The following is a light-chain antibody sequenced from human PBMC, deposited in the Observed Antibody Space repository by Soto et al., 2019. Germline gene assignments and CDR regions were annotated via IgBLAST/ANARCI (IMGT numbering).Light chain of an antibody. CDR2: AAS. Sequence: DIQLTQSPSFLSASVGDRVTITCRASQGISSYLAWYQQKPGKAPKLLIYAASTLQSGVPSRFSGSGSGTEFTLTISSLQPEDFATYYCQQLHSYPWTFGQGTKVEIK. CDR3: QQLHSYPWT. CDR1: QGISSY. V-gene: IGKV1-9*01. J-gene: IGKJ1*01.